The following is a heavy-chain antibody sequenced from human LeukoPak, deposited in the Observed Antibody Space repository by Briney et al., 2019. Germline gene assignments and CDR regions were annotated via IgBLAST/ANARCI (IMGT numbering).Heavy chain of an antibody. V-gene: IGHV4-39*07. CDR1: GGSISSSSYY. CDR2: INHSGST. Sequence: SETLSLTCTVSGGSISSSSYYWSWIRQPPGKGLEWIGEINHSGSTNYNPSLKSRVTISVNTSKNQFSLKLSSVTAADTAVYYCARGTWETRFGYWGQGTLVTVSS. J-gene: IGHJ4*02. D-gene: IGHD1-14*01. CDR3: ARGTWETRFGY.